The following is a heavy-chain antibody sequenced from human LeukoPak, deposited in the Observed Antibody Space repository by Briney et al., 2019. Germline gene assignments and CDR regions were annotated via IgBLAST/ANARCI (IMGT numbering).Heavy chain of an antibody. V-gene: IGHV4-59*01. CDR1: GGSISSYY. CDR2: IYNSGST. Sequence: SETLSLTCTVSGGSISSYYWSWIRQPPGKGLEWIGYIYNSGSTNYNPSLKSRVTISVDKSKNQFSLKLSSVTAADTAVYYCARRPTGDPKFDYWGQGTLVTVSS. D-gene: IGHD7-27*01. CDR3: ARRPTGDPKFDY. J-gene: IGHJ4*02.